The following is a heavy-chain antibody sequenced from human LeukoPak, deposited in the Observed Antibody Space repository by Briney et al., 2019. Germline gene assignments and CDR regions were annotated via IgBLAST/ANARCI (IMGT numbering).Heavy chain of an antibody. CDR3: ARESYCSSTSCYVGKPLKWFDP. J-gene: IGHJ5*02. CDR2: IIPIFGTA. V-gene: IGHV1-69*06. D-gene: IGHD2-2*01. Sequence: SVKVSCKASGGTFSSYAISWVRQAPGQGLELMGRIIPIFGTANYAQKFQGRVTITADKSTSTAYMELSSLRSEDTAVYYCARESYCSSTSCYVGKPLKWFDPWGQGTLVTVSS. CDR1: GGTFSSYA.